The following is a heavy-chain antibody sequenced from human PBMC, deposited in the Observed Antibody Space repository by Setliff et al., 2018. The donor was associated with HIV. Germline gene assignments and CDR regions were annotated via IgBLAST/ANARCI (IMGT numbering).Heavy chain of an antibody. V-gene: IGHV3-23*01. D-gene: IGHD2-15*01. CDR3: ARDTLRHFFGVNCWGAFDM. CDR1: GFTLNTYA. Sequence: GGSLRLSCAASGFTLNTYAMNWVRQAPGKGLEWVSTISGSGDITFYADSVKGRFTISTDNSKGTLYLQMSSLRAEDTALYYCARDTLRHFFGVNCWGAFDMWGQGTMVTVSS. CDR2: ISGSGDIT. J-gene: IGHJ3*02.